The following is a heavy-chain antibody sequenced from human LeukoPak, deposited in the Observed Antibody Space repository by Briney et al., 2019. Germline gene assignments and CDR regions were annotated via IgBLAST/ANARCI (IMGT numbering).Heavy chain of an antibody. Sequence: SVKVSCKASGGTFSSYAISWVRQAPGQGLEWMGGIIPIFGTANYAQKFQGRVTITADKSTSTAYMELSRLRSDDTAVYYCARDLAYYDSSGYGHWGQGTLVTVSS. CDR2: IIPIFGTA. CDR1: GGTFSSYA. D-gene: IGHD3-22*01. CDR3: ARDLAYYDSSGYGH. J-gene: IGHJ4*02. V-gene: IGHV1-69*06.